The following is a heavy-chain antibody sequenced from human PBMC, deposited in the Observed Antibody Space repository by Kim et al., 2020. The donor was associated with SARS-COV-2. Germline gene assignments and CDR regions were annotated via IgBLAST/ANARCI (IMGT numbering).Heavy chain of an antibody. CDR1: GGSISSSSYY. J-gene: IGHJ4*02. V-gene: IGHV4-39*01. Sequence: SETLSLTCTVSGGSISSSSYYWGWIRQPPGKGLEWIGSIYYSGSTYYNPSLKSRVTISVDTSKNQFSLKLSSVTAADTAVYYCARLEELYGLLDYWGQGTLVTVSS. CDR2: IYYSGST. CDR3: ARLEELYGLLDY. D-gene: IGHD1-26*01.